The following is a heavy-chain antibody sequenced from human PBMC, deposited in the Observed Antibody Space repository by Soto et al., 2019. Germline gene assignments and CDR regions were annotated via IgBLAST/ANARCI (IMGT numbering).Heavy chain of an antibody. CDR1: GFTFSSYA. Sequence: GGSLRLSCSASGFTFSSYAMHWVRQAPGKGLEYVSAISSNGGSTYYADSVKGRFTISRDNSENTLYLQMSSLRAEDTAVYYCVKRLGYCSGGSCYKGIFDYWGQGTLVTVSS. D-gene: IGHD2-15*01. V-gene: IGHV3-64D*06. CDR3: VKRLGYCSGGSCYKGIFDY. CDR2: ISSNGGST. J-gene: IGHJ4*02.